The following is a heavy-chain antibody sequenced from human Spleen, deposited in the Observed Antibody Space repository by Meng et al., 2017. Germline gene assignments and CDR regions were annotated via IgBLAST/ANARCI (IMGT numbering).Heavy chain of an antibody. CDR2: LRPISYGGAV. CDR1: GFTLKNAW. CDR3: TGHTDY. Sequence: GGSLRLSCAASGFTLKNAWMTWVRQAPGKGLECVGRLRPISYGGAVHYAAPVRGRFTISRDDSKNTVFLQMNSLKTEDTAVYYCTGHTDYWGQVALVTVSS. V-gene: IGHV3-15*01. J-gene: IGHJ4*02.